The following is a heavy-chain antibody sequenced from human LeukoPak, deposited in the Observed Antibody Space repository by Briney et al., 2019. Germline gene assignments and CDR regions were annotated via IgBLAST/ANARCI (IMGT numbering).Heavy chain of an antibody. J-gene: IGHJ4*02. V-gene: IGHV3-30*02. CDR2: IGYDGNNK. CDR3: AKIVQWLAHD. D-gene: IGHD6-19*01. CDR1: GFTFSHYG. Sequence: GGSLRLSCAASGFTFSHYGMHWVRQAPGKGLEWVTFIGYDGNNKFYADSVKGRFTLSRDNSKNTLYLQMNSLRPEDTAVYFCAKIVQWLAHDWGQGTLVTVSS.